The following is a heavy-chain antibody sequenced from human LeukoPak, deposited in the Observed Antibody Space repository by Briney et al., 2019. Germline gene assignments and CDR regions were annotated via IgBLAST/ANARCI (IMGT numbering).Heavy chain of an antibody. J-gene: IGHJ4*02. CDR1: GFTFSSYA. CDR3: AKDRRMVRGARFDY. V-gene: IGHV3-23*01. Sequence: PGGSLRLSCAASGFTFSSYAMSWVRQAPGKGLEWVSAVSGSGGSTYYADSVKGRFTISRDNSKNTLYLQMNSLRAEDTAVYYCAKDRRMVRGARFDYWGQGTLVTVSS. D-gene: IGHD3-10*01. CDR2: VSGSGGST.